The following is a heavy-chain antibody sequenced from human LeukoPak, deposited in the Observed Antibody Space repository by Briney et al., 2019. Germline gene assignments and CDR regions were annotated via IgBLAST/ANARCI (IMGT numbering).Heavy chain of an antibody. CDR2: TYYRSKWST. D-gene: IGHD1-1*01. J-gene: IGHJ4*02. CDR3: ARSTGPIDY. CDR1: GDSVSSNSAA. V-gene: IGHV6-1*01. Sequence: QTLSLTCAISGDSVSSNSAAWNWIRQSPSRGLEWLGRTYYRSKWSTYYAVSVKSRISINRDTSKNQISLQLNSVTPEDTAVYYCARSTGPIDYWGQGTLVTVSS.